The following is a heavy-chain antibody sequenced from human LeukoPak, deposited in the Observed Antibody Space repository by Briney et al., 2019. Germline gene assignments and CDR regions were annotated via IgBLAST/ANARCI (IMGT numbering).Heavy chain of an antibody. D-gene: IGHD1-7*01. V-gene: IGHV4-59*08. CDR3: ARRGNGNSAWFDP. J-gene: IGHJ5*02. CDR1: VGSISGYY. Sequence: SETLSLTCTVSVGSISGYYWTWIRQPPGKGREWMGNIYYSGSTNYNPSLKSRDTISVDTSKNQFSLKLSSVTAADTAVYYCARRGNGNSAWFDPWGQGTLVTVSS. CDR2: IYYSGST.